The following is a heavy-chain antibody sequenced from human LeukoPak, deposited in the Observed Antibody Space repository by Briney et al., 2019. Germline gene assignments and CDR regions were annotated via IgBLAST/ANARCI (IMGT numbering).Heavy chain of an antibody. CDR2: INAGNGNT. D-gene: IGHD3-22*01. CDR1: GYTFTSYA. Sequence: ASVKVSCKASGYTFTSYAMHWVRQAPGQRLEWMGWINAGNGNTKYSQKFQGRVTITGDTSASTAYMELSSLRSEDTAVYYCATAYYYDSSGYYEDDYWGQGTLVTVSS. V-gene: IGHV1-3*01. CDR3: ATAYYYDSSGYYEDDY. J-gene: IGHJ4*02.